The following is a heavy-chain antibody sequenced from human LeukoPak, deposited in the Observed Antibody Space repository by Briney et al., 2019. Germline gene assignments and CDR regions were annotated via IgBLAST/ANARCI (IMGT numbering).Heavy chain of an antibody. J-gene: IGHJ4*02. CDR2: IYYSGST. D-gene: IGHD6-13*01. CDR3: ARGGGYSSSWTY. CDR1: GGSINSYY. V-gene: IGHV4-59*01. Sequence: SETLSLTCTVSGGSINSYYWSWIRQPPGKGLEWIGYIYYSGSTNYNPSLKSRVTISVDTSKNQFSLKLSSVTAADTAVYYCARGGGYSSSWTYWGQGTLVTASS.